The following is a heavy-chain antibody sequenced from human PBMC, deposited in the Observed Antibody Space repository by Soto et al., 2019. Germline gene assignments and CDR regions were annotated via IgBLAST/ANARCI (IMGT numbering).Heavy chain of an antibody. CDR1: GFTFSSYS. CDR2: ISSSSSTI. J-gene: IGHJ4*02. V-gene: IGHV3-48*04. D-gene: IGHD2-15*01. CDR3: VRDLHEPLATDALRVAN. Sequence: GGSLRLSCAASGFTFSSYSMNWVRQAPGKGLEWVSYISSSSSTIYYADSVKGRFTISRDNTKNSVSLQMSSLRAEDTAVYYCVRDLHEPLATDALRVANWGQGTQVTVSS.